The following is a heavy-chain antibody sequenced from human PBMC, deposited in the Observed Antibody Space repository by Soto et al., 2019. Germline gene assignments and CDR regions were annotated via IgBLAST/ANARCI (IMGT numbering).Heavy chain of an antibody. CDR3: ARGGSWRPGDY. Sequence: QVQLQESGPGLVKPSWTLSLTCAVSGDSFSSSDWWSWVRQPPGKGLQWIGEIYHSGATYCNPSIKKPVSMSINKSKIHVSLKLTSVTAAVTAVYYCARGGSWRPGDYWGLGTLVTVSS. D-gene: IGHD3-10*01. CDR2: IYHSGAT. J-gene: IGHJ4*02. CDR1: GDSFSSSDW. V-gene: IGHV4-4*02.